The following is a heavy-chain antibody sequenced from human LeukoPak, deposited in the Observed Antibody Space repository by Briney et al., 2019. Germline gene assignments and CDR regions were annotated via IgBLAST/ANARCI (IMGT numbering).Heavy chain of an antibody. D-gene: IGHD2-15*01. J-gene: IGHJ6*03. CDR3: ARGPDNYCSGGSCYSRAYYYYMDV. V-gene: IGHV3-21*01. CDR1: GLTFSSYS. CDR2: ISGSSSYI. Sequence: AGGSLRLSCAASGLTFSSYSMNWVRQAPGKGLEWVSSISGSSSYIYYADSVKGRFTISRDNDKNSLYLQMNSLRAEDTAVYYCARGPDNYCSGGSCYSRAYYYYMDVWGKGTTVTVSS.